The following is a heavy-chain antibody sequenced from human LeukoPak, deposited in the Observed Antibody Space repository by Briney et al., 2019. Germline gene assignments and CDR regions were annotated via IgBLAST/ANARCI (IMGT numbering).Heavy chain of an antibody. D-gene: IGHD3-22*01. CDR2: IKSKTDGGTT. V-gene: IGHV3-15*01. Sequence: GGSLRLSCAASGFTFSNAWMSWVRQAPGKGLEWVGRIKSKTDGGTTDYAAPVKGRFTISRDDSKNTLYLQMNSLETEDTAVYYCTTRAGYYDSSGYGTQDWGQGTLVTVSS. CDR3: TTRAGYYDSSGYGTQD. CDR1: GFTFSNAW. J-gene: IGHJ4*02.